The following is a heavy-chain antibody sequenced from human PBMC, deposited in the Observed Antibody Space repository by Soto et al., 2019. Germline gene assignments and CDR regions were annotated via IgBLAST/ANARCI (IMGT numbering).Heavy chain of an antibody. Sequence: GGSLRLSCAASGFTFSSYGMHWVRQAPGKGLEWVAVISYDGSNRYYADSVKGRFTISRDNSKNTLYLQMNSLRAEDTAVYYCAKDLAMITFPDYWGQGTLVTVSS. J-gene: IGHJ4*02. D-gene: IGHD3-16*01. CDR3: AKDLAMITFPDY. CDR2: ISYDGSNR. CDR1: GFTFSSYG. V-gene: IGHV3-30*18.